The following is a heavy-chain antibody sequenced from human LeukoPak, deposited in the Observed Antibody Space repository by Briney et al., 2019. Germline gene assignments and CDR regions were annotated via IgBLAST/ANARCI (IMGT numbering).Heavy chain of an antibody. V-gene: IGHV3-23*01. D-gene: IGHD3-22*01. J-gene: IGHJ4*02. Sequence: GGSLRLSCAASGFTFSNAWMSWVRQAPGKGLEWVAGISGSGGYTYYADSVKGRFTISRDNSKNTLYLQMNSLRAEDTAVYFCAKRGVVIRVILVGFHKEAYYFDSWGQGALVTVSS. CDR1: GFTFSNAW. CDR3: AKRGVVIRVILVGFHKEAYYFDS. CDR2: ISGSGGYT.